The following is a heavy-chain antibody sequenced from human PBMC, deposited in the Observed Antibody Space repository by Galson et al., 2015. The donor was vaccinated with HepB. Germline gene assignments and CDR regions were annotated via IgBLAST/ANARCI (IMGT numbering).Heavy chain of an antibody. CDR3: ASRVVPAAMGYYYYYMDV. CDR2: IIPIFGTA. CDR1: GGTFSSYA. Sequence: SVKVSCKASGGTFSSYAISWVRQAPGQGLEWMGGIIPIFGTANYAQKFQGRVTITADESTSTAYMELSSLRSEDTAVYYCASRVVPAAMGYYYYYMDVWGKGTTVTVSS. D-gene: IGHD2-2*01. V-gene: IGHV1-69*13. J-gene: IGHJ6*03.